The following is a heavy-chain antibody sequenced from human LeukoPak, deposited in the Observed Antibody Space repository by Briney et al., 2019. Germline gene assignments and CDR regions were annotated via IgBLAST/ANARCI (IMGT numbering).Heavy chain of an antibody. V-gene: IGHV1-2*04. CDR3: ARGVRRGNWFDP. CDR1: GYTFTGYY. J-gene: IGHJ5*02. D-gene: IGHD2-2*01. CDR2: INPNSGGT. Sequence: ASVTVSCTASGYTFTGYYMHWVRQAPGQGLEWMGWINPNSGGTNYAQKFQGWVTMTRDTSISTAYMELSRLRSDDTAVYYCARGVRRGNWFDPWGQGTLVTVSS.